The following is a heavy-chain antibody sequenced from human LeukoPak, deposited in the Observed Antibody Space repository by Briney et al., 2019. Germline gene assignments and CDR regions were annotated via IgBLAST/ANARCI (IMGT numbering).Heavy chain of an antibody. CDR1: GGTFSSYA. V-gene: IGHV1-46*01. D-gene: IGHD4-23*01. J-gene: IGHJ5*02. CDR3: ARDNSVEDTAWWFDP. Sequence: SVKVSCKASGGTFSSYAISWVRQAPGQGLEWMGIINPSGGSTSYAQKFQGRVTMTRDMSTSTDYMELSSLRSGDTAVYYCARDNSVEDTAWWFDPWGQGTLVTVSS. CDR2: INPSGGST.